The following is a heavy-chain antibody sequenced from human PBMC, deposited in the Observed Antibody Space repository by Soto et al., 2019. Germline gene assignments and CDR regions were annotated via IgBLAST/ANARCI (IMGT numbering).Heavy chain of an antibody. CDR1: GGSFSGYY. CDR3: ARGGLAAAGKDYYYGMDV. D-gene: IGHD6-13*01. Sequence: PSETLSLTCAVYGGSFSGYYWSWIRQPPGKGLEWIGEINHSGSTNYNPSLKSRVTISVDTSKNQFSLKLSSVTAADTAVYYCARGGLAAAGKDYYYGMDVWGQGTTVTSP. J-gene: IGHJ6*02. V-gene: IGHV4-34*01. CDR2: INHSGST.